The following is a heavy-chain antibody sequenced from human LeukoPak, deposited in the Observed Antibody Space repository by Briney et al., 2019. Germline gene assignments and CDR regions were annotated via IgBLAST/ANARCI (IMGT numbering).Heavy chain of an antibody. CDR1: GFTFSSYA. D-gene: IGHD1-26*01. V-gene: IGHV3-23*01. J-gene: IGHJ4*02. CDR3: AKDHEMGATTAEDY. Sequence: QPGRSLRLSCAASGFTFSSYAMSWVRQAPGKGLEWVSAISGSGGSTYYADSVKGRFTISRDDSKNTLYLQMNSLRAEDTAVYYCAKDHEMGATTAEDYWGQGTLVTVSS. CDR2: ISGSGGST.